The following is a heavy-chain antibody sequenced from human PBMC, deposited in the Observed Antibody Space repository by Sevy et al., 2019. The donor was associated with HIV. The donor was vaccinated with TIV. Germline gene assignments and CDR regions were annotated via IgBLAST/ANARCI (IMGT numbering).Heavy chain of an antibody. J-gene: IGHJ4*02. CDR3: AREWVGGYSYSLDY. Sequence: GGSLRLSCAASGFSFSSYALHWVRRAPGKGLEYVSAISSNGGSTYYADSVKGRFTISRDNSKNTLYLQMGSLRAEDMAVYYCAREWVGGYSYSLDYWGQGTLVTVSS. V-gene: IGHV3-64*02. CDR2: ISSNGGST. D-gene: IGHD5-18*01. CDR1: GFSFSSYA.